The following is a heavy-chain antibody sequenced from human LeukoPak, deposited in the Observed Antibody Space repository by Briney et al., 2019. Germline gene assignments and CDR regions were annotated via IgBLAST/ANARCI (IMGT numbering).Heavy chain of an antibody. CDR2: MSSSDDGR. V-gene: IGHV3-23*01. CDR1: GFSFSSYA. Sequence: GGSLRLSCATSGFSFSSYAMSWVRQAPGKGLEWVSAMSSSDDGRYYAASVRGRFTISRDTSRSTLYLQMNSLRAEDTAVYYCAKSWIQLWFCDYWGQGTLVTVSS. D-gene: IGHD5-18*01. CDR3: AKSWIQLWFCDY. J-gene: IGHJ4*02.